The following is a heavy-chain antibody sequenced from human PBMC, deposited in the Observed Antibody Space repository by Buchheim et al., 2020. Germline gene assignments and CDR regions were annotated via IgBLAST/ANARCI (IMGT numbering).Heavy chain of an antibody. D-gene: IGHD3-3*01. Sequence: QLQLQESGPGLVKPSETLSLTCTVSGGSISSSSYYWAWIRQPPGKGLEWIGYIYYSGSTYPNPSLKSRVTISVDTSKNQFSLNLSSVTAADTAVYYCAREKAAWSGPYYFDYWGQGTL. CDR2: IYYSGST. CDR3: AREKAAWSGPYYFDY. J-gene: IGHJ4*02. CDR1: GGSISSSSYY. V-gene: IGHV4-39*07.